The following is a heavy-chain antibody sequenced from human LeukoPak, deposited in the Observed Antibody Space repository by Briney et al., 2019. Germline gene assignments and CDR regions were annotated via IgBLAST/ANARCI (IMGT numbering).Heavy chain of an antibody. CDR3: ASGGPTRGTPDY. Sequence: GGSLRLSCAASGFPFSSYGMYWVRQTPDKGLQWVAYLRKDATYSNYADSVRGRFTISRDNSKNTLDWQMSSLRVEDTAVYYCASGGPTRGTPDYWGQGTLVTVSS. V-gene: IGHV3-30*02. CDR2: LRKDATYS. CDR1: GFPFSSYG. J-gene: IGHJ4*02. D-gene: IGHD1-26*01.